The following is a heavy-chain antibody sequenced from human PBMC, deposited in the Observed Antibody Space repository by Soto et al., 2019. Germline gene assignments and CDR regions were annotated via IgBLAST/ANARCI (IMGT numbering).Heavy chain of an antibody. CDR3: AHRHRASGGLFDY. J-gene: IGHJ4*02. V-gene: IGHV2-5*02. CDR2: IYWDDDK. Sequence: QITLKESGPTLVKPTPTLTLTCTFSGFSLDTRGVAVGWICQPPGKGLEWLSVIYWDDDKRSSPSLRSRLTITKDISKHQEVLKMTNMDPADTATYYCAHRHRASGGLFDYWGQGTLVTVSS. D-gene: IGHD3-10*01. CDR1: GFSLDTRGVA.